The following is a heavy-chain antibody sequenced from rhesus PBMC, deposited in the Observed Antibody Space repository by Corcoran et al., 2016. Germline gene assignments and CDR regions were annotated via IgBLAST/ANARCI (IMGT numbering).Heavy chain of an antibody. D-gene: IGHD6-25*01. J-gene: IGHJ2*01. V-gene: IGHV4-80*01. CDR3: ARAYSGSLYWYFDL. CDR2: INGNSGST. Sequence: QVQLQESGPGLVKPSETLSLTCAVSGGSFSSYWWSWIRQPPGKGLEWIGEINGNSGSTNTNPSLKRRVTISKDASKNQFSLKLSSVTAADTAVYYCARAYSGSLYWYFDLWGPGTPITISS. CDR1: GGSFSSYW.